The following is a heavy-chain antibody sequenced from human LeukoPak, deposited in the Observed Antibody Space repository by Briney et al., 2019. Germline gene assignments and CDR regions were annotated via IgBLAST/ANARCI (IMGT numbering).Heavy chain of an antibody. J-gene: IGHJ4*02. CDR2: IYYSGST. CDR1: GGSISRYY. CDR3: AGDGYYCGSGSYSPFDD. V-gene: IGHV4-59*01. Sequence: SETLSLTCTVSGGSISRYYWSWIRQPPGKGLEWIGFIYYSGSTNYNPSLKSLVTISVDTSKNQFSLKLSSVTAADTAGYYCAGDGYYCGSGSYSPFDDWGQGTLVTVSS. D-gene: IGHD3-10*01.